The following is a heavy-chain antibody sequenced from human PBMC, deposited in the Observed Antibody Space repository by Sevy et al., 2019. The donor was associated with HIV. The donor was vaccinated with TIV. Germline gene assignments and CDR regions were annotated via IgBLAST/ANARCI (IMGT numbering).Heavy chain of an antibody. CDR3: ARDLLRITIFVPAPGFDY. Sequence: GGSLRLSCAASGFTFSSYAMHWVRQAPGKGLEWVAVISYDGSNKYYADSVKGRFTISRENSKNTLYLKMNGLRAEETAVYYSARDLLRITIFVPAPGFDYWGQGTLVTGSS. V-gene: IGHV3-30*04. CDR2: ISYDGSNK. D-gene: IGHD3-3*01. J-gene: IGHJ4*02. CDR1: GFTFSSYA.